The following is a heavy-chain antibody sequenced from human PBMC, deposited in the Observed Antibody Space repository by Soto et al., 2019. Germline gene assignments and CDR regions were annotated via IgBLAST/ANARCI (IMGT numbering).Heavy chain of an antibody. V-gene: IGHV4-34*01. J-gene: IGHJ1*01. D-gene: IGHD1-7*01. CDR3: ARETGENWTYEAH. Sequence: SETLSLTCAVYGGSFSGYYWSWIRQPPGKGLEWIGEINHRGSTNYNPSFKSRVTMSIDTSRNHFSLNLQSATAADTALYYRARETGENWTYEAHWGPGTLVTVSS. CDR1: GGSFSGYY. CDR2: INHRGST.